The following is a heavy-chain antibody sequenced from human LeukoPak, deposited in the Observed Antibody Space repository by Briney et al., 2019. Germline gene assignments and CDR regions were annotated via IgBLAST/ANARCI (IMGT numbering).Heavy chain of an antibody. Sequence: SETLSLTCAVYGGSFSGYYWSWVRQPPGKGLEWIGEINHSGSTNYNPSLKSRVNISVDTSKNQFSLRLSSVTAADTAVYYCASGIAAGVDYWGQGTLVTVSS. V-gene: IGHV4-34*01. CDR2: INHSGST. D-gene: IGHD6-13*01. CDR3: ASGIAAGVDY. CDR1: GGSFSGYY. J-gene: IGHJ4*02.